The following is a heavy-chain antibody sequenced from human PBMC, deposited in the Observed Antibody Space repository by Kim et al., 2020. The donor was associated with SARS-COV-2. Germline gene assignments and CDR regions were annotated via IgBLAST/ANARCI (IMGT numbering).Heavy chain of an antibody. CDR1: GFTFSDSP. CDR3: TRIPGTPFAFWDAFDI. D-gene: IGHD1-1*01. Sequence: GGSLRLSCAASGFTFSDSPMHWVRQASGKGLEWVGRIRSKANSYATAYAASVRGRFIISRDDSKNTAYLQMNSLKTEDTAVYYCTRIPGTPFAFWDAFDIWDQGTMVTVSS. V-gene: IGHV3-73*01. CDR2: IRSKANSYAT. J-gene: IGHJ3*02.